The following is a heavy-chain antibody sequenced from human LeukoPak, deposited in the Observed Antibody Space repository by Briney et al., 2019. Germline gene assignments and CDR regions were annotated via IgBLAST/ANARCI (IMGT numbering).Heavy chain of an antibody. D-gene: IGHD5-18*01. CDR2: IYYSGSI. CDR1: GYSISSGYY. Sequence: SETLSLTCTVSGYSISSGYYWGWIRQPPGKGLEWIGYIYYSGSINYNPSLKSRVTISVDTSKNQFSLKLISVTAADTAVYYCARSRGYSYGTTFLDYWGQGTLVTVSS. V-gene: IGHV4-38-2*02. CDR3: ARSRGYSYGTTFLDY. J-gene: IGHJ4*02.